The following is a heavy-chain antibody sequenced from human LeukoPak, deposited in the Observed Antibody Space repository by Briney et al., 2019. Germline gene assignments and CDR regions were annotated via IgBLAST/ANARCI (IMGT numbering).Heavy chain of an antibody. J-gene: IGHJ4*02. Sequence: GGSLRLSCAASGFIFSTYNTNWVRQAPGKGLEWVSSIISTSDTYYADSVKGRFTISRDNAKNSLYLQMNSLRAEDTAIYYCASVRSGDTRDFDYWGQGTLVTVSS. CDR1: GFIFSTYN. CDR2: IISTSDT. D-gene: IGHD4-17*01. CDR3: ASVRSGDTRDFDY. V-gene: IGHV3-21*01.